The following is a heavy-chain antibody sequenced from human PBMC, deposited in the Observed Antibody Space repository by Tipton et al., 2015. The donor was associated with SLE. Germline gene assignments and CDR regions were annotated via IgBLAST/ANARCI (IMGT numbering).Heavy chain of an antibody. V-gene: IGHV4-34*01. J-gene: IGHJ6*03. D-gene: IGHD3-16*01. CDR1: GGSFSGYY. CDR2: INHSGST. CDR3: ARRGYYYYYMDV. Sequence: TLSLTCAVYGGSFSGYYWSWIRQPPGKGLEWIGEINHSGSTNYNPSLKSRVTISVDKSKNQFSLKLSSVTAADTAVYYCARRGYYYYYMDVWGKGTTVTVSS.